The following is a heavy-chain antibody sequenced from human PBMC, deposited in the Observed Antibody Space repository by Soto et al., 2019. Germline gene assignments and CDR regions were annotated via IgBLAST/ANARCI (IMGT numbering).Heavy chain of an antibody. J-gene: IGHJ6*02. D-gene: IGHD3-22*01. CDR3: ARGGYYDSSGYYTDYYYGMDV. V-gene: IGHV1-69*13. CDR2: IIPIFGTA. CDR1: GGTFSSYA. Sequence: SVKVSCKASGGTFSSYAISWVRQAPGQGLEWMGGIIPIFGTANYAQKFQGRVTITADESTSTAYMELSSLRSEDTAVYYCARGGYYDSSGYYTDYYYGMDVWGQGTTVTVSS.